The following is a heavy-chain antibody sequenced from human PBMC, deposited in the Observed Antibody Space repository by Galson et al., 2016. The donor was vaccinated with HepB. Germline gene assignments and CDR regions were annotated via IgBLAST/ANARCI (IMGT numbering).Heavy chain of an antibody. Sequence: SVKVSCKASGYTFINYGISWVRQAPGQGLKWMGWISVDIGNTNYAQKLQDRVTMTTDTSTSTAYMQMSSLTEDDTAVYYCARRHEYCPPVGCSVDYWDQGTLVSVSS. CDR2: ISVDIGNT. CDR1: GYTFINYG. V-gene: IGHV1-18*04. CDR3: ARRHEYCPPVGCSVDY. D-gene: IGHD2/OR15-2a*01. J-gene: IGHJ4*02.